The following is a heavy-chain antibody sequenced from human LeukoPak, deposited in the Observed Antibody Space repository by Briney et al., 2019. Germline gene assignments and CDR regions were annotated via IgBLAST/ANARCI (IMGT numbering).Heavy chain of an antibody. CDR1: GGSISSSSYY. CDR3: ARRWGSSSSRPRRSINYYYYYMDV. J-gene: IGHJ6*03. D-gene: IGHD6-6*01. CDR2: IYYSGST. V-gene: IGHV4-39*01. Sequence: SETLSLTCTVSGGSISSSSYYWGWIRQPPGKGLEWIGSIYYSGSTYYNPSLKSRVTISVDTSKNQFSLKLSSVTAADMAVYYCARRWGSSSSRPRRSINYYYYYMDVWGKGTTVTVSS.